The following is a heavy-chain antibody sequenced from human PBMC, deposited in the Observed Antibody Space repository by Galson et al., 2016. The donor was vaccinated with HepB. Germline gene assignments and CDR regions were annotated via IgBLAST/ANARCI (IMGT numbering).Heavy chain of an antibody. J-gene: IGHJ4*02. V-gene: IGHV3-15*07. CDR2: IKSNSDGGTT. Sequence: SLRLSCAASGFTFSNAWMNWVRLAPGRGLEWVGLIKSNSDGGTTDYAPPVKDRFTISRDDSKNMVFLEMNSLKIEDTGLYYCATAPAFWSTSPFDYWGPGTLVTVSS. D-gene: IGHD3-3*01. CDR3: ATAPAFWSTSPFDY. CDR1: GFTFSNAW.